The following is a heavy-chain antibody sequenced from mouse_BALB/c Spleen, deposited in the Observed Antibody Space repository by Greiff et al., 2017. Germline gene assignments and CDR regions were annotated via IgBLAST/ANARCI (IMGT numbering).Heavy chain of an antibody. V-gene: IGHV1-7*01. Sequence: QVHVKQSGAELAKPGASVKMSCKASGYTFTSYWMHWVKQRPGQGLEWIGYINPSTGYTEYNQKFKDKATLTADKSSSTAYMQLSSLTSEDSAVYYCARYRYYAMDYWGQGTSVTVSS. CDR3: ARYRYYAMDY. D-gene: IGHD2-14*01. J-gene: IGHJ4*01. CDR2: INPSTGYT. CDR1: GYTFTSYW.